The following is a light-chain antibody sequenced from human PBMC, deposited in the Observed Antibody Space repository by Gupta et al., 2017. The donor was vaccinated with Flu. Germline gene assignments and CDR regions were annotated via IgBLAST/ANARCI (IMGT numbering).Light chain of an antibody. V-gene: IGKV3-20*01. CDR3: QQYGSSPVT. J-gene: IGKJ4*01. Sequence: EIVLTQSPGTLSLSPGERATLSCRATQSMSSSYLGWYQQRPGQAPRLLIYAASTRAAGIPDRFSGAGSGTDFTLIIDKLEPEDSAIYYCQQYGSSPVTFGGGTKVVIK. CDR1: QSMSSSY. CDR2: AAS.